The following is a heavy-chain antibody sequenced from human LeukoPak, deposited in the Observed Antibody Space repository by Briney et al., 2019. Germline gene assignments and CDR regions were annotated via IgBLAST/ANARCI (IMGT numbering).Heavy chain of an antibody. CDR1: GGSISSYY. CDR2: IYYSGTT. D-gene: IGHD3-10*01. CDR3: ARIPVRGAYYFDY. J-gene: IGHJ4*02. Sequence: SETLSLTCTVSGGSISSYYWSWIRQPPGKGLEWIGYIYYSGTTNYTPSLKSGVTISVDTSKKQFSLKLSSVTAADTAVYYCARIPVRGAYYFDYWGQGTLVTVSS. V-gene: IGHV4-59*08.